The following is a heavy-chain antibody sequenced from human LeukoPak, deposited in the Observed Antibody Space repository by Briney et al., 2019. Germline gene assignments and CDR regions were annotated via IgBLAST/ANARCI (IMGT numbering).Heavy chain of an antibody. J-gene: IGHJ4*02. Sequence: GRSLRLSCAASGFTFSSYAMHWVRQAPGKGLEWVAVISYDGSNQYYADSVKGRFTISRDNSKNTLYLQMNRLRAEDTAVYYCARDTKYSSGYGGLDYWGQGTLVTVSS. D-gene: IGHD3-22*01. CDR2: ISYDGSNQ. CDR1: GFTFSSYA. V-gene: IGHV3-30*04. CDR3: ARDTKYSSGYGGLDY.